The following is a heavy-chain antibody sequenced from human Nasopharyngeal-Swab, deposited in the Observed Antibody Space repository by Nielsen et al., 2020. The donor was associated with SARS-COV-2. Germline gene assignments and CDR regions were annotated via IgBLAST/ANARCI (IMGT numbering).Heavy chain of an antibody. Sequence: GSLRLSCTVSGGSISHYHWSWIRQPAGKGLEWIGRIFDSGTTNYNPSLKSRITISVDTSKNQFSLKLSSVTAADTAVYYCARDLARSTGYLDYWGQGTLVTVSS. CDR1: GGSISHYH. J-gene: IGHJ4*02. V-gene: IGHV4-4*07. CDR2: IFDSGTT. CDR3: ARDLARSTGYLDY.